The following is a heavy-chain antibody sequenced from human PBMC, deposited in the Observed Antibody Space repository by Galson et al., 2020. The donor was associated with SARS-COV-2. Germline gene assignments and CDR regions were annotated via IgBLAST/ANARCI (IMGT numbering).Heavy chain of an antibody. D-gene: IGHD6-6*01. V-gene: IGHV1-18*01. CDR2: ISAYNGDT. CDR1: TYTFAGHG. CDR3: ARDKSIAPLTRDYFGLDV. Sequence: ASVKVSCKASTYTFAGHGISWVRQAPGQGLEWMGWISAYNGDTNYAQKLQGRVTMTTDTSTDTAYMELRSLRSDDTAVYYCARDKSIAPLTRDYFGLDVWGQGTTVTVSS. J-gene: IGHJ6*02.